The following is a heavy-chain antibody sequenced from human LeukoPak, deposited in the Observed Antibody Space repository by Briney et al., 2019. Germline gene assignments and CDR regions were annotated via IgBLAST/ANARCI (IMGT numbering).Heavy chain of an antibody. CDR2: ISGSGGST. Sequence: GGSLRLSCAASGFTFSSYAMSSVRQAPGKGLEWVSAISGSGGSTYYADSVKGRFTISRDNSKNTLYLQMNSLRAEDTAVYYCAKVMTTVTTYYYYYMDVWGKGTTVTVSS. D-gene: IGHD4-11*01. CDR1: GFTFSSYA. CDR3: AKVMTTVTTYYYYYMDV. J-gene: IGHJ6*03. V-gene: IGHV3-23*01.